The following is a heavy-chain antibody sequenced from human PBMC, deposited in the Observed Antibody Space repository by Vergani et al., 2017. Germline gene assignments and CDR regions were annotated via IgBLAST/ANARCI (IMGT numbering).Heavy chain of an antibody. CDR1: GYTFTYRY. D-gene: IGHD6-6*01. Sequence: QVQLVQSGAEVKKTGSSVKVSCKASGYTFTYRYLHWVRQAPGQALEWMGWITPFNGNTNYAQKFQDRVTITRDRSMSTAYMELSSLRSEDTAMYYCASSSSSGEYYYWGQGTLVTVSS. CDR3: ASSSSSGEYYY. CDR2: ITPFNGNT. V-gene: IGHV1-45*02. J-gene: IGHJ4*02.